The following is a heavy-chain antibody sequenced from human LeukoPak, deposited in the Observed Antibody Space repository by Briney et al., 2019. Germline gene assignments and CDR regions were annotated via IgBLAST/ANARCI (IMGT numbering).Heavy chain of an antibody. CDR2: IWYDGNNK. J-gene: IGHJ4*02. V-gene: IGHV3-33*01. CDR3: ARVPTTVTTVYFDY. D-gene: IGHD4-17*01. Sequence: GGSLRLSCAASGFTLTGYGMHWVRQAPGKGLEWVAVIWYDGNNKYYADSVKGRFTISRDTSKNTLYLQMNSLRDEDTAVYYCARVPTTVTTVYFDYWGQGTLVTVSS. CDR1: GFTLTGYG.